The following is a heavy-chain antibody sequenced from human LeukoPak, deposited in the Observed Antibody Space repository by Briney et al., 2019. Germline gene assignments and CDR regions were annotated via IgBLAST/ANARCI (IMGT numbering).Heavy chain of an antibody. CDR1: GYTFTSYA. Sequence: GASVKVSCKASGYTFTSYAMNWVRQAPGQGLEWMGWINTNTGNPTYAQGFTGRFVFSLDTSVSTAYLQISSLKAEDTAVYYCARDVSSSFRPASLDYWGQGTLVTVSS. V-gene: IGHV7-4-1*02. D-gene: IGHD6-6*01. CDR3: ARDVSSSFRPASLDY. J-gene: IGHJ4*02. CDR2: INTNTGNP.